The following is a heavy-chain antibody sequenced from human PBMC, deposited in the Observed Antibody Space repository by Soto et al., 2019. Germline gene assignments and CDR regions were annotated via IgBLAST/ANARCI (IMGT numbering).Heavy chain of an antibody. Sequence: QVQLVQSGTEVKKPGSSVKVSCKASGGTFRNYPINWVRQAPGQGLEWMGSIFPLTDIPDYAQNFKARLTISAEKATSTAYMELSSLTSDDTAMYFCARGPLVVLNYFESWGQGTLVTVSS. CDR1: GGTFRNYP. CDR2: IFPLTDIP. J-gene: IGHJ4*02. CDR3: ARGPLVVLNYFES. V-gene: IGHV1-69*02.